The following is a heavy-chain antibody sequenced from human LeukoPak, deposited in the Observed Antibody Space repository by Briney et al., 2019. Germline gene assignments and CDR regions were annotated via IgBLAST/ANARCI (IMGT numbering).Heavy chain of an antibody. CDR1: GFTFDDYA. V-gene: IGHV3-9*03. D-gene: IGHD5-24*01. CDR3: ARGTATGGRMDY. Sequence: GGSLSLSCAASGFTFDDYAMHWVRQAPGKGLEWVSGISWNSGSIGYADSVKGRFTISRDNTKNSLYLEMNSLRAEDMALYYCARGTATGGRMDYWGQGTLVTVSS. J-gene: IGHJ4*02. CDR2: ISWNSGSI.